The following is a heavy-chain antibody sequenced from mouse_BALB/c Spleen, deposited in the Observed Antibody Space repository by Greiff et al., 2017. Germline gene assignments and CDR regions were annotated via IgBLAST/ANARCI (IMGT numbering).Heavy chain of an antibody. V-gene: IGHV1-4*01. Sequence: VQVVESGAELARPGASVTLSCKASGYTFTSYWMQWVKQRPGQGLEWIGYINPSSGYTNYNQKFKDKATLTADKSSSTAYMQLSSLTSEDSAVYYCARDYRDWDFDVWGAGTTVTVSS. D-gene: IGHD2-14*01. CDR1: GYTFTSYW. J-gene: IGHJ1*01. CDR3: ARDYRDWDFDV. CDR2: INPSSGYT.